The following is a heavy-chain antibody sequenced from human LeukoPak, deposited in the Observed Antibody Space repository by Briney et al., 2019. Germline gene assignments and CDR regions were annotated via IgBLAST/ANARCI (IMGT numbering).Heavy chain of an antibody. CDR1: GFTVSSNY. D-gene: IGHD6-19*01. V-gene: IGHV3-53*01. Sequence: GGSLRLSCAASGFTVSSNYMSWVRQAPGKGLEWVSVIYSGGSTYYADSVKGRFTISRDNSKNTLYLQMNSLRAEDTAVYYCARARIAVAGTPFDYWGQGTLVTVSS. J-gene: IGHJ4*02. CDR3: ARARIAVAGTPFDY. CDR2: IYSGGST.